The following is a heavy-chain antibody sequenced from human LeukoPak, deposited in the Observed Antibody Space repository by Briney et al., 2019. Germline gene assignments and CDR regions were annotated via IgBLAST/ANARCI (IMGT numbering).Heavy chain of an antibody. Sequence: GGSLRLSCAASGFTVSSNYITWVRQAPGKGLEWVSAISGSGGSTYYADSVKGRFTISRDNSKNTLYLQMNSLRAEDTAVYYCAKDNYRIFDYWGQGTLVTVSS. V-gene: IGHV3-23*01. D-gene: IGHD4-11*01. CDR1: GFTVSSNY. CDR2: ISGSGGST. CDR3: AKDNYRIFDY. J-gene: IGHJ4*02.